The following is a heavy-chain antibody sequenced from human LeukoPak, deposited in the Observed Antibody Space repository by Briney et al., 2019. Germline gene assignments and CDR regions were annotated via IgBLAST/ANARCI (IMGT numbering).Heavy chain of an antibody. CDR3: AGLGVMVLVYQFES. CDR2: ISYRGNA. Sequence: SETLSLTCAVSGSSVSSSKYLWGWIRQPPGKELEWIGSISYRGNADYNPSLRSRVTLSVDTSKDQFSLKLTSVTAADSAVYYCAGLGVMVLVYQFESWGQGTPVTVSS. V-gene: IGHV4-39*07. J-gene: IGHJ4*02. D-gene: IGHD2-2*01. CDR1: GSSVSSSKYL.